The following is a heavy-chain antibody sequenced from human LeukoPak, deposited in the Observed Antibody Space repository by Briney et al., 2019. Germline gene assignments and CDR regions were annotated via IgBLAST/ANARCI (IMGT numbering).Heavy chain of an antibody. D-gene: IGHD2-2*01. CDR2: IYTSGST. V-gene: IGHV4-4*07. CDR3: ARDPMSYCSSTSCPLGFDP. Sequence: PSETLSLTCTVSGGSISSYYWSWIRQPAGKGLEWIGRIYTSGSTNYNPSLKSRVTMSVDTSKNQFSLKLSSVTAADAAVYYCARDPMSYCSSTSCPLGFDPWGLGTLVTVSS. J-gene: IGHJ5*02. CDR1: GGSISSYY.